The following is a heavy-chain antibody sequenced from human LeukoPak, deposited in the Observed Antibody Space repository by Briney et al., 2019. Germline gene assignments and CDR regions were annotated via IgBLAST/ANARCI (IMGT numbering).Heavy chain of an antibody. V-gene: IGHV3-23*01. CDR1: GFTFSRYA. CDR2: ISGSGGST. J-gene: IGHJ4*02. D-gene: IGHD6-19*01. CDR3: AKAEGGSSGWYVGFGFDY. Sequence: GGSLRISCAASGFTFSRYALSWGRQAPGEGLEWVSAISGSGGSTYYADSGKGRFTISRDNSKNTLYLQMNSLRAEDTAVYYCAKAEGGSSGWYVGFGFDYWGQGTLVTVSS.